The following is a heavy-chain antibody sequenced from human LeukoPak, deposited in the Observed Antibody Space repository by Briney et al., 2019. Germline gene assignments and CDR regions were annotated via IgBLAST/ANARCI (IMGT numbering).Heavy chain of an antibody. J-gene: IGHJ4*02. CDR3: AKLATYYGSASYSYYFDY. V-gene: IGHV3-23*01. Sequence: QSGGSLRLSCVASGFTFSSYAMSWVRQAPGKGLEWVSAISGSGGSTYYADSVKGRFTISRDNSKSTLYLQMNSLRAEDTAVYYCAKLATYYGSASYSYYFDYWGQGTLVTVSS. CDR2: ISGSGGST. D-gene: IGHD3-10*01. CDR1: GFTFSSYA.